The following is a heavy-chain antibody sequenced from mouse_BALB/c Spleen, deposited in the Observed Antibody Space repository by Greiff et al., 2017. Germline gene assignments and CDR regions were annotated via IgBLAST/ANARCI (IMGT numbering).Heavy chain of an antibody. CDR1: GFNIKDYY. D-gene: IGHD1-1*01. CDR3: NHYGSSSAMDY. CDR2: IDPENGDT. V-gene: IGHV14-4*02. J-gene: IGHJ4*01. Sequence: QLQESGAELVRSGASVKLSCTASGFNIKDYYMHWVKQRPEQGLEWIGWIDPENGDTEYAPKFQGKATMTADTSSNTAYLQLSSLTSEDTAVYYCNHYGSSSAMDYWGQGTSVTVSS.